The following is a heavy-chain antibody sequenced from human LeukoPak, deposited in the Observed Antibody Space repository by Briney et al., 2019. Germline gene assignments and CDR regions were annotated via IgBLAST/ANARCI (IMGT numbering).Heavy chain of an antibody. CDR3: AKEGSSWYYFDY. Sequence: PGGSLRLSCAGSGFTFNTYNMNWVRQAPGKGLEWVSSITSSSRYIYYADSVKGRFTISRDNAKNSLYLQMNSLRAEDTAVYYCAKEGSSWYYFDYWGQGTLVTVSS. CDR1: GFTFNTYN. V-gene: IGHV3-21*06. D-gene: IGHD6-13*01. CDR2: ITSSSRYI. J-gene: IGHJ4*02.